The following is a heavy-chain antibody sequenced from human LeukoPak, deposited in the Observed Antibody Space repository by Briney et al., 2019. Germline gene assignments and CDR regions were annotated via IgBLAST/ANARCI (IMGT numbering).Heavy chain of an antibody. J-gene: IGHJ3*02. Sequence: GGSLRLSCAASGFTFDQYGMQWVRQAPGKGLEWVALISYDGSNKYYVDSVKGRFAISRDNSKNTLYLQMNSLRAEDTAVYFCVRDNIAAAGDDNFDIWGQGTMVTVSS. CDR3: VRDNIAAAGDDNFDI. CDR2: ISYDGSNK. V-gene: IGHV3-33*05. D-gene: IGHD6-13*01. CDR1: GFTFDQYG.